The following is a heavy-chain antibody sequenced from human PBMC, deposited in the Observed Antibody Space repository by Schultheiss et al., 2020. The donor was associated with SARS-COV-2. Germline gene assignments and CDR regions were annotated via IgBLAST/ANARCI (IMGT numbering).Heavy chain of an antibody. CDR3: ATGYSSGWYATDY. CDR1: GYTFTGYY. Sequence: ASVKVSCKASGYTFTGYYMHWVRQAPGQGLEWMGGINPNSGGTNYAQKFQGRVTMTRDTSISTAYMELSRLRSDDTAVYYCATGYSSGWYATDYWGQGTLVTVSS. J-gene: IGHJ4*02. D-gene: IGHD6-19*01. V-gene: IGHV1-2*02. CDR2: INPNSGGT.